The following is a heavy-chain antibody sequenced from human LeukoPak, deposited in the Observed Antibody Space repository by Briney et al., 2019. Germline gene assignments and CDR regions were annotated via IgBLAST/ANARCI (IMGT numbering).Heavy chain of an antibody. J-gene: IGHJ4*02. V-gene: IGHV3-30*18. Sequence: PGGSLRLSCAASGFTFSDYGMHWVRQAPGKGLEWVAVMSYDGSNKYYADSVKGRFTISRDTSKNTLYLQMNSLRPEDTAVYYCAKDLSVSDWGQGTLVTVSS. CDR2: MSYDGSNK. CDR1: GFTFSDYG. D-gene: IGHD5/OR15-5a*01. CDR3: AKDLSVSD.